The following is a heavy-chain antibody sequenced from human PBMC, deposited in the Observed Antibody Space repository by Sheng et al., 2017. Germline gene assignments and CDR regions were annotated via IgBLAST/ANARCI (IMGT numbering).Heavy chain of an antibody. J-gene: IGHJ3*02. CDR3: ARAALRRGVLVVYAIGAFVY. CDR1: GYTFTSYD. CDR2: MNPNSGNT. Sequence: QVQLVQSGAEVKKPGASVKVSCKASGYTFTSYDINWVRQATGQGLEWMGWMNPNSGNTGYAQKFQGRVTITRNTSISTAYMELSSLRSEDTAVYYCARAALRRGVLVVYAIGAFVYLGPRDNGHRLF. V-gene: IGHV1-8*03. D-gene: IGHD2-8*02.